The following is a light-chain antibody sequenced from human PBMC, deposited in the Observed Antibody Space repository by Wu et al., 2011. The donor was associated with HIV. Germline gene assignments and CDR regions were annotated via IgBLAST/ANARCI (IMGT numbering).Light chain of an antibody. J-gene: IGKJ4*01. CDR2: GAS. V-gene: IGKV3-15*01. CDR3: QQRKSWGT. CDR1: QSVSSN. Sequence: SCRASQSVSSNLAWYQQKPGQAPRLLIYGASTRATGIPARFSGSGSGTDFTLTISSLEPEDFAVYYCQQRKSWGTFGGGTKVEI.